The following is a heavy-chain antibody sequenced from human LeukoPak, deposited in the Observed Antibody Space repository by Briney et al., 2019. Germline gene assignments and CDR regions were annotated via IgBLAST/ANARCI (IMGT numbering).Heavy chain of an antibody. CDR3: ARGNGYSVFNY. CDR1: GYTFNGYY. J-gene: IGHJ4*02. CDR2: IDPNSGDT. D-gene: IGHD5-24*01. V-gene: IGHV1-2*02. Sequence: ASVKVSCKASGYTFNGYYMDWVRQAPGQGLEWMGWIDPNSGDTYYAQKFQGRVTMTRDRSVTTAYLELSSLRSDDTAVYYCARGNGYSVFNYWGQGTLVTVSS.